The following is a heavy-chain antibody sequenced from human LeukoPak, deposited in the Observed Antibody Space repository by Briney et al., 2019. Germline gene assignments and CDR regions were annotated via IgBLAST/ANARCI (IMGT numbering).Heavy chain of an antibody. CDR3: AKGDYGDYPHYYGMDV. Sequence: GGSLRLSCAASGFTFSSYAMSWVRQAPGKGLEWVSAISGNGGSTYYADSVKGRFTISRDNSKNTLYLQMNSLRAEDTAVYYCAKGDYGDYPHYYGMDVWGQGTTVTVSS. CDR2: ISGNGGST. V-gene: IGHV3-23*01. CDR1: GFTFSSYA. D-gene: IGHD4-17*01. J-gene: IGHJ6*02.